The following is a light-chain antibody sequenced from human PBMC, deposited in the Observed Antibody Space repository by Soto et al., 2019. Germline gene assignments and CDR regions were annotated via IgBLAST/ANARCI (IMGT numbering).Light chain of an antibody. V-gene: IGLV3-21*02. CDR2: DDN. CDR3: QVWDSGSDHHV. J-gene: IGLJ1*01. CDR1: NIGSKS. Sequence: SYELTQPPSVSVAPGQTASITCGGSNIGSKSVHWYQQKPGQAPVLVDYDDNDRPSGIPARFSGSNSGNTATLTISRVEAGDEADYYCQVWDSGSDHHVFGTATQLTVL.